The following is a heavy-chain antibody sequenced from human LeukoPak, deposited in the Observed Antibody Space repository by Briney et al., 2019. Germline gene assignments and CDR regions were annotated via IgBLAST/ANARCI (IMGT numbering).Heavy chain of an antibody. V-gene: IGHV3-21*01. J-gene: IGHJ4*02. CDR3: ARAAYSSSWYSTMNFDY. Sequence: GGSLRLSCAASGFTFSSYSMNWVRQAPGKGLEWVSPISSSSSYIYYADSVKGRFTISRDNAKNSLYLQMNSLRAEDTAVYYCARAAYSSSWYSTMNFDYWGQGTLVTVSS. CDR1: GFTFSSYS. CDR2: ISSSSSYI. D-gene: IGHD6-13*01.